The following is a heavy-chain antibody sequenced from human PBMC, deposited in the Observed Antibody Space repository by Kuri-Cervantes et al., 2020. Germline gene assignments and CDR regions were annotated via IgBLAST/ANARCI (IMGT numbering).Heavy chain of an antibody. Sequence: ASVKVSCKASGYTFTSYDINWVRQATGQGLEWMGWMNPNSGNTGYAQKFQGRVTITADKSTSTAYMELSSLRSEDTAVYYCAITYSGYPRHPYYFDYWGQGTLVTVSS. D-gene: IGHD5-12*01. V-gene: IGHV1-8*01. J-gene: IGHJ4*02. CDR1: GYTFTSYD. CDR2: MNPNSGNT. CDR3: AITYSGYPRHPYYFDY.